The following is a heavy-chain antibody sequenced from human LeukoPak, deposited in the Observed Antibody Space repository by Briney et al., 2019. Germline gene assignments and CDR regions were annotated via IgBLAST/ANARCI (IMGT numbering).Heavy chain of an antibody. CDR2: INSSSSYI. J-gene: IGHJ1*01. CDR1: GFTFGSYN. Sequence: PGGSLTLSCAVSGFTFGSYNMNWVRQAPGKGLEWVSSINSSSSYIYYADSEKSRITISRDNAKKLLYLQMNSLRAGDTAVYYCARDGGDYYDSSGYPFHHWGQGTLVTVSS. CDR3: ARDGGDYYDSSGYPFHH. V-gene: IGHV3-21*01. D-gene: IGHD3-22*01.